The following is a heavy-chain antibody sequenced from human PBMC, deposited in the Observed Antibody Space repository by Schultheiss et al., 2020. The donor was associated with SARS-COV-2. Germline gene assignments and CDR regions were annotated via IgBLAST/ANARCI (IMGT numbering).Heavy chain of an antibody. CDR1: GYSFTSYW. D-gene: IGHD1-7*01. CDR2: IYPGDSDT. J-gene: IGHJ6*03. Sequence: GESLKISCKGSGYSFTSYWIGWVRQMPGKGLEWMGIIYPGDSDTRYSPSIQGQVTISADKSISTAYLQWSSLKASDTAIYYCARGTVGDKDYYYYMDVWGKGTTVTVSS. V-gene: IGHV5-51*01. CDR3: ARGTVGDKDYYYYMDV.